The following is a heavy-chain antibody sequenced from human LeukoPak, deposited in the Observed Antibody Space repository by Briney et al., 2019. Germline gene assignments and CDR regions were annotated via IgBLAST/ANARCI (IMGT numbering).Heavy chain of an antibody. CDR3: AKVAGDSWNYASLDY. J-gene: IGHJ4*02. D-gene: IGHD1-7*01. CDR1: GFTFSSYA. CDR2: ISGSGGST. V-gene: IGHV3-23*01. Sequence: GGSLRLSCAASGFTFSSYAMSWVRQDPGKGMEWVSAISGSGGSTYYADSVKRRFTISRDNSKNTLYLQMNSLRAEDTAVYYCAKVAGDSWNYASLDYWGQGTLVTVSS.